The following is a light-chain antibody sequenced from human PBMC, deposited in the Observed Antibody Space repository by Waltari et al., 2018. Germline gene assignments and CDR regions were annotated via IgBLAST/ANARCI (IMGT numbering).Light chain of an antibody. V-gene: IGLV1-44*01. J-gene: IGLJ1*01. CDR3: AAWDDSLDGYV. Sequence: QSVLTQPPSASGPPGQRVTISCSGSSPNIGGNPATWYQQFPGRAPKLLIYSNNQRPSGVPDRVSGSKSGTSASLAISGLQSEDEADFYCAAWDDSLDGYVFGTGTKVTVL. CDR2: SNN. CDR1: SPNIGGNP.